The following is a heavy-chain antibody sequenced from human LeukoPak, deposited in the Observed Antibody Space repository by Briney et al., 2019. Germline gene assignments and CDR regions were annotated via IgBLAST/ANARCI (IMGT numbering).Heavy chain of an antibody. J-gene: IGHJ3*02. D-gene: IGHD3-22*01. CDR1: GFNFRNYD. Sequence: GGSLRLSCAASGFNFRNYDMHWVRQAPGKGLEWVASIRSDANNKYYADSVKGRFTISRDNAKNTLFLQMNSLRAEDTAVYYCARAYYFDTTGRDSDALDIWGRGTMVTVSS. CDR3: ARAYYFDTTGRDSDALDI. V-gene: IGHV3-33*01. CDR2: IRSDANNK.